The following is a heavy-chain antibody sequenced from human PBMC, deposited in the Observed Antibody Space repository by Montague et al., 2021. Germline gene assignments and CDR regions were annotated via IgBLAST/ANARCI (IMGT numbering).Heavy chain of an antibody. D-gene: IGHD3-10*01. CDR2: INHSGST. V-gene: IGHV4-34*01. Sequence: SETLSLTCAVYGGSFSGYYWSWIRQPPGKGLEWIGEINHSGSTNYNPSLKSRVTTSVDTSKNQFSLKLSSVTAADTAVYYCARRGGTMVRGVKGYMDVWGKGTTVTVSS. CDR1: GGSFSGYY. CDR3: ARRGGTMVRGVKGYMDV. J-gene: IGHJ6*03.